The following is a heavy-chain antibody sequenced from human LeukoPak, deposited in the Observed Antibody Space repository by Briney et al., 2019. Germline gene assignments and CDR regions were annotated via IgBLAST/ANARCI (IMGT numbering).Heavy chain of an antibody. CDR1: GGSISSGGYY. CDR2: IYYSGST. V-gene: IGHV4-31*03. CDR3: ARSTYDILTGYYPSCYFDY. D-gene: IGHD3-9*01. J-gene: IGHJ4*02. Sequence: SETLSLTCTVSGGSISSGGYYWSWIRQHPGKGLEWIGYIYYSGSTYYNPSLKSRVTISVDTSKNQFSLKLSSVTAADTAVYCCARSTYDILTGYYPSCYFDYWGQGTLVTVSS.